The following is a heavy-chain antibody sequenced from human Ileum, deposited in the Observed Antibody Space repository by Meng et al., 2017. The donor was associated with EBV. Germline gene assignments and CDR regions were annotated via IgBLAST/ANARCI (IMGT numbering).Heavy chain of an antibody. CDR2: IYYRGNT. J-gene: IGHJ4*02. CDR3: ASAYDYGDYEAFAY. Sequence: RLPESGPGLVKPSESLSLPCTVSGGSISTGNFYWGWIRQSPGKALECIGTIYYRGNTFYNPSLKSRLTISIDTSKNEFSLTLRSVTAADTALYYCASAYDYGDYEAFAYWGPGSLVTVTS. D-gene: IGHD4-17*01. V-gene: IGHV4-39*07. CDR1: GGSISTGNFY.